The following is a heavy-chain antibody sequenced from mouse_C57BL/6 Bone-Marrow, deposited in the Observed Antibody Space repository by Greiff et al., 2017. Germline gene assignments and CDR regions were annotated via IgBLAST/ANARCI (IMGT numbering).Heavy chain of an antibody. CDR2: LWSGGST. CDR3: ARKGYDSWAWFAY. V-gene: IGHV2-2*01. D-gene: IGHD2-3*01. Sequence: VHLVESGPGLVQPSQSLSITCTVSGFSLTSYGVHWVRQSPGKGLEWLGVLWSGGSTDYNAAFISRLSISKDNSKSQVFFKMNSLQADDTAIDYCARKGYDSWAWFAYWGQGTLVTVSA. J-gene: IGHJ3*01. CDR1: GFSLTSYG.